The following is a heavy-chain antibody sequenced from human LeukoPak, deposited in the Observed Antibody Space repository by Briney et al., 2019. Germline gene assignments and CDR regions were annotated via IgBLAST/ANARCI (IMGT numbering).Heavy chain of an antibody. Sequence: GASVKVSCKASGGTFSNYALSWVRQVPGQGLEWMGKIIPIFTTPTYAKKFQGRVTITVDESTSTTYMKLSSLRSEDTAVYYCARAVSYDRNYFDYWGQGTLVTVSS. V-gene: IGHV1-69*13. CDR2: IIPIFTTP. J-gene: IGHJ4*02. CDR1: GGTFSNYA. D-gene: IGHD3-22*01. CDR3: ARAVSYDRNYFDY.